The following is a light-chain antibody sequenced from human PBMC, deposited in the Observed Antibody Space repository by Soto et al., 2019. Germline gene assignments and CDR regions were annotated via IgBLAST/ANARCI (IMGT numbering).Light chain of an antibody. CDR2: GAS. CDR1: QGISEY. Sequence: DIQMAQSPSSLSASIGDRVTITCRASQGISEYLAWYQQRPGNAPNLLIYGASILQSGVPSRFSGSGSGTHFTLTISSLQPEDVATYYCQQANSFPLTFGGGTKVEIK. V-gene: IGKV1-27*01. J-gene: IGKJ4*01. CDR3: QQANSFPLT.